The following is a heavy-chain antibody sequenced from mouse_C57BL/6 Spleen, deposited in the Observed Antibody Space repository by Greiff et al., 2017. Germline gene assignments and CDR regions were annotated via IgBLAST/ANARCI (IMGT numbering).Heavy chain of an antibody. J-gene: IGHJ2*01. CDR2: ISDGGSYT. V-gene: IGHV5-4*01. D-gene: IGHD1-1*01. Sequence: EVQVVESGGGLVKPGGSLKLSCAASGFTFSSYAMSWVRQTPEKRLEWVATISDGGSYTYYPDNVKGRFTISRDNAKNNLYLQMSHLKSEDTAMYYCARIYGSSPSYYFDYWGQGTTLTVSS. CDR3: ARIYGSSPSYYFDY. CDR1: GFTFSSYA.